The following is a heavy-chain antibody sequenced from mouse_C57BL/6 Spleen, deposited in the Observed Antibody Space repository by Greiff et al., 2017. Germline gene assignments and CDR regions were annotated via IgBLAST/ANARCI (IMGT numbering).Heavy chain of an antibody. CDR2: IFPGSGST. CDR3: APLITTVVATGDY. J-gene: IGHJ2*01. V-gene: IGHV1-75*01. CDR1: GYTFTDYY. Sequence: QVQLQQSGPELVKPGASVKISCKASGYTFTDYYINWVKQRPGQGLEWIGWIFPGSGSTYYNEKFKGKATLTVDKSSSTAYLLLSSLTSEDSAVYFCAPLITTVVATGDYWGQGTTLTVSS. D-gene: IGHD1-1*01.